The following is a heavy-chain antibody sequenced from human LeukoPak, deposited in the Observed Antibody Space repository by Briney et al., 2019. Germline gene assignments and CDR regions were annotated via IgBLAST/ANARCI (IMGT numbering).Heavy chain of an antibody. CDR3: ARGGGYASPIGY. V-gene: IGHV4-34*01. J-gene: IGHJ4*02. CDR2: IYHSGST. CDR1: GGSFSSYY. Sequence: SETLSLTCAVYGGSFSSYYWGWIRQPPGKGPEWIGYIYHSGSTNYNPSLKSRVTISVDTSKNQFSLKLSSVTAADTAVYYCARGGGYASPIGYWGQGALVTVSS. D-gene: IGHD5-12*01.